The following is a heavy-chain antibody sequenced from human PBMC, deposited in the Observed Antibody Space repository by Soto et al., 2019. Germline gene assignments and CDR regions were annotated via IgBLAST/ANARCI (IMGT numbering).Heavy chain of an antibody. V-gene: IGHV4-59*01. CDR1: GGTISNYY. CDR3: ARDFDCADGVCYTGYYYYGLDV. J-gene: IGHJ6*02. CDR2: IYYSGST. Sequence: SETLSLTCTVSGGTISNYYWSWIRQPPGKGLEWIGYIYYSGSTNYNPSLKSRVTISVDTSKNQFSLKLSSVTAADTAVYYCARDFDCADGVCYTGYYYYGLDVWGQGTTVTVSS. D-gene: IGHD2-8*01.